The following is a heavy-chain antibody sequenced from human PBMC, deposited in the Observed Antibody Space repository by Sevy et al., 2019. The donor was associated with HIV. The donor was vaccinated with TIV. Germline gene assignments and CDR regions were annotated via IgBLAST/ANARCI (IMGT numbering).Heavy chain of an antibody. D-gene: IGHD6-13*01. CDR2: ISSSSSTI. Sequence: GGSLRLSCAASGFTFSSYSMNWVRQAPGKGLEWVSYISSSSSTIYYADSVKGRFTISRDNAKNSLYLQMNGLRDEDTAVYYCARDLILRRQQLVAGTDDYWGQGTLVTVSS. J-gene: IGHJ4*02. CDR3: ARDLILRRQQLVAGTDDY. V-gene: IGHV3-48*02. CDR1: GFTFSSYS.